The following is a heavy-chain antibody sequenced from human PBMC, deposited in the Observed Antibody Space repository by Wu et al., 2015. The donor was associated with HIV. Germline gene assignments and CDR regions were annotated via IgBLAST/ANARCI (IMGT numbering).Heavy chain of an antibody. Sequence: QVQLVQSGAEVKKPGASVKVSCKASGYTFTGYYMHWVRQAPGQGLEWMGWINDDTGDTKYAQRFQGRVTMTRDTSISTAYMELRRLTSDDLAVYYCVRRQNWNLNNYHFDYWGHGERWSPSP. CDR3: VRRQNWNLNNYHFDY. CDR1: GYTFTGYY. J-gene: IGHJ4*02. D-gene: IGHD1-1*01. V-gene: IGHV1-2*02. CDR2: INDDTGDT.